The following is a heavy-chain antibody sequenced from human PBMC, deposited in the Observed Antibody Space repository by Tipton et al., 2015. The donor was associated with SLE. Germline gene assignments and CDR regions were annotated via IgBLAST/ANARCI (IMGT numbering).Heavy chain of an antibody. J-gene: IGHJ4*02. CDR1: GFTFSSYW. CDR2: INSDGSST. Sequence: GSLRLSCAASGFTFSSYWMHWVRQAPGKGLVWVSRINSDGSSTSYADSVKGRFTISRDNAKNSLHLQMNSLRAEDTAVYYCASVLGVSGWYFGWGQGTLVTVSS. D-gene: IGHD6-19*01. CDR3: ASVLGVSGWYFG. V-gene: IGHV3-74*01.